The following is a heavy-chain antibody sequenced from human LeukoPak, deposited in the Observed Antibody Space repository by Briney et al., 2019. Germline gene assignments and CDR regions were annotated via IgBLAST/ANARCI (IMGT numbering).Heavy chain of an antibody. CDR1: GFTFNNYW. J-gene: IGHJ4*02. V-gene: IGHV3-74*01. D-gene: IGHD6-13*01. Sequence: AGGSLRLSCMASGFTFNNYWMHWVRQAPGKGLVWVSRISSDGSSTGYVDSVKGRFTISRDNVKNTLYLQMNSLRAEDTAVYYCARDLAAAHGYWGQGTLVTVSS. CDR2: ISSDGSST. CDR3: ARDLAAAHGY.